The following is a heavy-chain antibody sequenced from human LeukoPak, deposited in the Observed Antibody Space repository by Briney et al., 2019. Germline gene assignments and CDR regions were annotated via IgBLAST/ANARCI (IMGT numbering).Heavy chain of an antibody. Sequence: PSETLSLTCTVSGGSISSSSYYWGWIRQHPGKGLEWIGYIYYSGSTYYNPSLKSRVTISVDTSKNQFSLKLSSVTAADTAVYYCAREDYSSGWSVADYWGQGTLVTVSS. V-gene: IGHV4-31*03. J-gene: IGHJ4*02. D-gene: IGHD6-19*01. CDR2: IYYSGST. CDR3: AREDYSSGWSVADY. CDR1: GGSISSSSYY.